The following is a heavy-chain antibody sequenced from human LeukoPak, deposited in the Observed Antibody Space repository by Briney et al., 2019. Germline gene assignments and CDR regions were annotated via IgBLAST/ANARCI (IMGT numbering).Heavy chain of an antibody. CDR1: GYTLTELS. D-gene: IGHD3-10*01. CDR3: AADISHYGSGSYRY. J-gene: IGHJ4*02. CDR2: FDPEDGET. V-gene: IGHV1-24*01. Sequence: ASVKVSCKVSGYTLTELSMHWVRQAPGKVLEWMGGFDPEDGETIYAQKFQGRVTMTEDTSTDTAYMELSSLRSEDTAVYYCAADISHYGSGSYRYWGQGTLVTVSS.